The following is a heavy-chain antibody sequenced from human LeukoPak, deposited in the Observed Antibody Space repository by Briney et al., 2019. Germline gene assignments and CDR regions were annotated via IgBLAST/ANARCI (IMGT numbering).Heavy chain of an antibody. CDR1: GFTFNTYA. CDR2: IIGSGNSI. V-gene: IGHV3-23*01. J-gene: IGHJ4*02. D-gene: IGHD3-16*02. CDR3: AKHGDNVWGSFRFGLDY. Sequence: GGSLRLSCAASGFTFNTYAMSWVRQAPGKGLEWVSLIIGSGNSIHYADSVKGRFTISRDNFKNTVFLQLTSLRPEDTAVYYCAKHGDNVWGSFRFGLDYWGQGTLVTVSS.